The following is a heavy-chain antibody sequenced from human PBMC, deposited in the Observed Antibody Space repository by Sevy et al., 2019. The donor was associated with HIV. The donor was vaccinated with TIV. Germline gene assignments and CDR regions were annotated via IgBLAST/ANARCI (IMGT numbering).Heavy chain of an antibody. J-gene: IGHJ4*02. CDR3: ARDRGADSSGYYYSDFDY. CDR1: GFIFSSYA. D-gene: IGHD3-22*01. Sequence: GGSLRLSCAASGFIFSSYAMSWVRQAPGKGLEWVSSISSSSSYIYYADSVKGRFTISRDNAKNSLYLQMNSLRAEDTAVYYCARDRGADSSGYYYSDFDYWGQGTLVTVSS. V-gene: IGHV3-21*01. CDR2: ISSSSSYI.